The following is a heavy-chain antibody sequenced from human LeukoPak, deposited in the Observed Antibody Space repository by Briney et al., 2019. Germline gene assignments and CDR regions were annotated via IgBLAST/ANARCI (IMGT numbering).Heavy chain of an antibody. CDR2: INSDGSTT. CDR1: GXTLSSYW. Sequence: PGGSLRLSWAASGXTLSSYWMHWVRQAPEKGLMWVSRINSDGSTTSYADSVKGRFTISRDNAKNTLYLQMNSLRAEDTAVYFCVRGGVDYWGQGTPVTVSS. D-gene: IGHD3-3*01. J-gene: IGHJ4*02. CDR3: VRGGVDY. V-gene: IGHV3-74*01.